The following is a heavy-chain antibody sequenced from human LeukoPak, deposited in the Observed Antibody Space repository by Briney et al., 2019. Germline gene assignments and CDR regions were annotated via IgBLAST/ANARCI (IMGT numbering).Heavy chain of an antibody. D-gene: IGHD3-9*01. J-gene: IGHJ3*02. CDR3: ARDYDILTGDSDAFDI. CDR2: IYYSGST. Sequence: SETLPLTCTVSGGSISSYYWSWIRQPPGKGLEWIGYIYYSGSTNYSPSLKSRVTISVDTSKNQFSLKLSSVTAADTAVYYCARDYDILTGDSDAFDIWGQGTMVTVSS. V-gene: IGHV4-59*01. CDR1: GGSISSYY.